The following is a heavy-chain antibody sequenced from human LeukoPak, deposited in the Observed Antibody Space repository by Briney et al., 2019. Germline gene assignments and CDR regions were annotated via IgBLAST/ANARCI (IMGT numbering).Heavy chain of an antibody. CDR3: ARTDYLGAFDI. D-gene: IGHD4-11*01. Sequence: SETLSLTCAVYGGSFSGYYWSWIRQPPGKGLEWIGEINHSGSTNYNPSLKSRVTISVDTSKNQFSLKLSSVTAADTAVYYCARTDYLGAFDIWGQGTMVTVSS. J-gene: IGHJ3*02. CDR2: INHSGST. V-gene: IGHV4-34*01. CDR1: GGSFSGYY.